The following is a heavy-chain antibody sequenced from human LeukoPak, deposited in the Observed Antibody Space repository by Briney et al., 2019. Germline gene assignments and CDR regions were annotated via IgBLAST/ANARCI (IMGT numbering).Heavy chain of an antibody. D-gene: IGHD3-9*01. CDR3: ARDRGDIRGDAFDI. Sequence: GGSLRLSCAASGFTFSSYSVNWVRQAPGKGLEWVSSISSSSSYIYYADSVKGRFTISRDNAKNSLYLQMNSLRAEDTAVYYCARDRGDIRGDAFDIWGQGTMVTVSS. CDR2: ISSSSSYI. CDR1: GFTFSSYS. J-gene: IGHJ3*02. V-gene: IGHV3-21*01.